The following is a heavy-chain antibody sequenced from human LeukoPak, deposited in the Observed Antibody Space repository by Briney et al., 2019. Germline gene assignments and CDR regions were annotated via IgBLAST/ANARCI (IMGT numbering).Heavy chain of an antibody. D-gene: IGHD1-7*01. CDR2: INWDGTTT. J-gene: IGHJ6*02. CDR3: AKDIDVRERNYVAYNYGMDV. Sequence: GGSLRLSCAASGFTFDDYSMHWVRQAPGKGLEWVSLINWDGTTTYYADSVKGRLTISRDNSTNSLSLEMNSLRIEDTALYFCAKDIDVRERNYVAYNYGMDVWGQGTTVTVSS. V-gene: IGHV3-43*01. CDR1: GFTFDDYS.